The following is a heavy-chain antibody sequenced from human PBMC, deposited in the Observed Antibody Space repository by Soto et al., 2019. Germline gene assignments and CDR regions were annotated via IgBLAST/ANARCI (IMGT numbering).Heavy chain of an antibody. CDR3: ARDGGDRSYYYYGMDV. CDR2: ISYDGSNK. D-gene: IGHD2-21*02. CDR1: GFTFSSYA. J-gene: IGHJ6*02. Sequence: LLGGSLRLSCAASGFTFSSYAMHWVRQAPGKGLEWVAVISYDGSNKYYADSVKGRFTISRDNSKNTLYLQVNSLRAEDTAVYYCARDGGDRSYYYYGMDVWGQGTTVTVYS. V-gene: IGHV3-30-3*01.